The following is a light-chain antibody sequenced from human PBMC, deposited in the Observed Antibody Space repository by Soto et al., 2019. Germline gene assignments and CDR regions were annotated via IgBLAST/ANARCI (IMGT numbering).Light chain of an antibody. J-gene: IGLJ2*01. CDR1: SSDVGGYDF. CDR3: SSYAGSNNFKV. Sequence: QSVLTQPPSASGSPGQSVTISCTGTSSDVGGYDFVSWYQQHPGKAPKLMIYEVSKRPSGVPDRFSGSKSANTASLTVSGLQAEDEADYYCSSYAGSNNFKVFGGGTQLTVL. CDR2: EVS. V-gene: IGLV2-8*01.